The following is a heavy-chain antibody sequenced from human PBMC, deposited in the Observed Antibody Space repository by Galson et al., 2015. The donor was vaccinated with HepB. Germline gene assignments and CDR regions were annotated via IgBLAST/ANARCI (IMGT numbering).Heavy chain of an antibody. CDR1: GGTFSSYT. CDR2: IIPILGIA. D-gene: IGHD6-13*01. Sequence: SVKVSCKASGGTFSSYTISWVRQAPGQGLEWMGRIIPILGIANYAQKFQGRVTITADKSTSTAYMELSSLRSEDTAVYYCARSNIIAAAVTDYYYYYMDVWGKGTTVTVSS. J-gene: IGHJ6*03. CDR3: ARSNIIAAAVTDYYYYYMDV. V-gene: IGHV1-69*02.